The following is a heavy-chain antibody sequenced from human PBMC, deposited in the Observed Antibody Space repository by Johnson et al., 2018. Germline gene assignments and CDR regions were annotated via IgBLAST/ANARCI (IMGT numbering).Heavy chain of an antibody. CDR3: ARKFAV. Sequence: QVQLVQSGGGVVQPGRSLRLSCAASGFTFSSYGMHWVRQAPGKGLEWVAVIWYDGSNKYYADSVKGRFNISRDNAKNSLYLQMNSLRDEDTAVYYCARKFAVWGQGTTVTVSS. J-gene: IGHJ6*02. CDR1: GFTFSSYG. V-gene: IGHV3-33*01. CDR2: IWYDGSNK. D-gene: IGHD3-16*01.